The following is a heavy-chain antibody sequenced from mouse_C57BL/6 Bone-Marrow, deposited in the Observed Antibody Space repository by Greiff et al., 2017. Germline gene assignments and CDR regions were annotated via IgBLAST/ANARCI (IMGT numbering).Heavy chain of an antibody. CDR2: IDPENGDT. J-gene: IGHJ4*01. V-gene: IGHV14-4*01. CDR1: GFNIKDDY. CDR3: TTGDYAMDY. Sequence: EVQLQESGAELVRPGASVKLSCTASGFNIKDDYMHWVKQRPEQGLEWIGWIDPENGDTEYASKFQGKATITADTSSNTAYLQLSSLTSEDTAVYYCTTGDYAMDYWGQGTSVTVSS.